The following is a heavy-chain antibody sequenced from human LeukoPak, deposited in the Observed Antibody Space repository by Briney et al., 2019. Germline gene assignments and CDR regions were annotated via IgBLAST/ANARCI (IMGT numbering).Heavy chain of an antibody. D-gene: IGHD3-10*01. CDR3: ARDRDYYGSGSYGWFDP. CDR1: GYTFTSYG. V-gene: IGHV1-18*01. J-gene: IGHJ5*02. Sequence: ASVKVSCKASGYTFTSYGISWVRQAPGQGLEWMGWISAYNGNTNYAQKLQGRVTMTTDTSTSTAYMELRSLRSDDTAVYYCARDRDYYGSGSYGWFDPWGQGTLVTVSS. CDR2: ISAYNGNT.